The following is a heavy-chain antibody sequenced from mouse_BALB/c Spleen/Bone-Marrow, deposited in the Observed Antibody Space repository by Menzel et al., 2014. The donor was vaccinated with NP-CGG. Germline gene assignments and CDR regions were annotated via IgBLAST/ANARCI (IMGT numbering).Heavy chain of an antibody. CDR2: ILPGSGST. CDR1: GYTFSSYW. D-gene: IGHD1-1*01. J-gene: IGHJ3*01. Sequence: VNLVESGAELMKPGASVKISCKPTGYTFSSYWIVWVKQRPGHGLEWIGEILPGSGSTNYNEKFKGKATFTADTSSNTAYMQLSSLTSEDSAVYYCATHTGAYWGQGTLVTVSA. CDR3: ATHTGAY. V-gene: IGHV1-9*01.